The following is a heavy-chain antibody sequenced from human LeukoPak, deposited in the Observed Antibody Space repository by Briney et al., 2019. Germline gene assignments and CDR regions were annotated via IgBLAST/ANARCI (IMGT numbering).Heavy chain of an antibody. J-gene: IGHJ4*02. D-gene: IGHD4-17*01. CDR1: GFTFSTYW. CDR2: IKQDGSEK. CDR3: ARGHYGLDY. V-gene: IGHV3-7*01. Sequence: PGGSLRLSCAASGFTFSTYWMSWVRQAPGKGLEWVANIKQDGSEKYYADSVKGRFTISSDNAKNSLYLQMNSLRAEDTAVYYCARGHYGLDYWGQGTLVTVSS.